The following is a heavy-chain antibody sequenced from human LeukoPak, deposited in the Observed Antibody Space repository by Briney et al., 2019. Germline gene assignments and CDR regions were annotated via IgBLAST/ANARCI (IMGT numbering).Heavy chain of an antibody. D-gene: IGHD6-13*01. CDR3: ARAPGYSSSWSFDY. CDR2: INHSGST. CDR1: GGSFSGYY. Sequence: PSETLSLTCAVSGGSFSGYYWSWIRQPPGKGLEWIGEINHSGSTNYNPSLKSRVTISVDTSKNQFSLKLSSVTAADTAVYYCARAPGYSSSWSFDYWGQGTLVTVSS. V-gene: IGHV4-34*01. J-gene: IGHJ4*02.